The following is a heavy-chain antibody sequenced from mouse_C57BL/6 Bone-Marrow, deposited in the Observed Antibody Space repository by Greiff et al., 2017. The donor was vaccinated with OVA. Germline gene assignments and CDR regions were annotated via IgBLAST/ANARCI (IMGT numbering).Heavy chain of an antibody. CDR1: GFTFSDYY. J-gene: IGHJ4*01. D-gene: IGHD6-1*01. V-gene: IGHV5-12*01. Sequence: EVQGVESGGGLVQPGGSLKLSCAASGFTFSDYYMYWVRQTPEKRLEWVAYISNGGGSTYYPDTVKGRFTISRDNAKNTLYLQMSRLKAEDTAMYYCARHPLGAMDYWGQGTSVTVSS. CDR3: ARHPLGAMDY. CDR2: ISNGGGST.